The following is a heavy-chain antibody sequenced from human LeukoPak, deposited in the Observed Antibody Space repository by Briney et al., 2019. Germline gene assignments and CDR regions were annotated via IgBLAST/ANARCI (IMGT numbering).Heavy chain of an antibody. J-gene: IGHJ4*02. D-gene: IGHD3-22*01. V-gene: IGHV3-23*01. CDR1: GFTFSSYA. Sequence: GGSLRLSCAASGFTFSSYAMSWVRQAPGKGLEWVSAISGSGASTYYADSVKGRFTISRDNAKNSLYLQMNSLRDEDTAVYYCARDAEMYYYDSSVSDYWGQGTLVTVSS. CDR3: ARDAEMYYYDSSVSDY. CDR2: ISGSGAST.